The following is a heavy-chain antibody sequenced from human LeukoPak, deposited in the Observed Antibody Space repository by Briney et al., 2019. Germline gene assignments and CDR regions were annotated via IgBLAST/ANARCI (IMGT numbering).Heavy chain of an antibody. CDR2: FHHSGST. D-gene: IGHD3-10*01. V-gene: IGHV4-59*08. Sequence: PSETLSLTCTVSGGSISSYYWTWIRQSPGKGLEWIGFFHHSGSTNYNPSFKSRVTISVDTSKNQFSLKLSSVTAADTAVYYCARVPMVRGVNNDYWGQGTLVTVSS. CDR1: GGSISSYY. CDR3: ARVPMVRGVNNDY. J-gene: IGHJ4*02.